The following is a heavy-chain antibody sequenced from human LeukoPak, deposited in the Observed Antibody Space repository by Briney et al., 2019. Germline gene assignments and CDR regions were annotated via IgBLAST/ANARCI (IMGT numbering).Heavy chain of an antibody. Sequence: PGGSLRLSCAASGFTVSSNYMSWVRQAPGKGLEWVGRIKSKTAGGTTDFAAPVKGRFTISRDDSKNTLYLQMNSLTSEDTAVYYCTQGSGQYYDYWGQGTLVTVSS. CDR1: GFTVSSNY. D-gene: IGHD3-22*01. CDR2: IKSKTAGGTT. CDR3: TQGSGQYYDY. V-gene: IGHV3-15*01. J-gene: IGHJ4*02.